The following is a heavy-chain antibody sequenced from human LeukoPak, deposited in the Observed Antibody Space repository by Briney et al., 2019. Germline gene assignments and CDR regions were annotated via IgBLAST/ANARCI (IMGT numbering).Heavy chain of an antibody. CDR3: GRRRIDCSDTGCYVDY. J-gene: IGHJ4*02. CDR1: TFTXXY. D-gene: IGHD2-15*01. V-gene: IGHV1-2*02. CDR2: MNPNRGDT. Sequence: TFTXXYIHXMRQAPGQGLEWMGWMNPNRGDTSYAQKFQGRVTMTRDTPINTAYMELSGLTSDDTAVYYCGRRRIDCSDTGCYVDYWGQGTLVTVSS.